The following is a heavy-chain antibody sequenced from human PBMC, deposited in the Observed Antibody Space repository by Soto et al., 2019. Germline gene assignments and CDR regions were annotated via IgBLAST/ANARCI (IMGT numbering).Heavy chain of an antibody. V-gene: IGHV1-69*08. D-gene: IGHD2-21*02. CDR2: IIPILGIA. J-gene: IGHJ3*02. Sequence: QVQLVQSGAEVKKPGSSVKVSCKASGGTFSSYTISWVRQAPGQGLEWMGRIIPILGIANYAQKFQGRVTITAVKSTSTAYMELSSLRAEDTAVYYCARDRLAYCGGDCSSYAFDIWGQGTMVTVSS. CDR3: ARDRLAYCGGDCSSYAFDI. CDR1: GGTFSSYT.